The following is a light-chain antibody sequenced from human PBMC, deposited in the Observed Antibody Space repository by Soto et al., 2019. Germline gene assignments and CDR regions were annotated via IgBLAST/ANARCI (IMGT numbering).Light chain of an antibody. CDR1: QSVSSN. V-gene: IGKV3-15*01. Sequence: EIVMPKSPAPLSVSPGERATLSCRASQSVSSNLAWYQQKSGQAPRLLIYGASTRATGIPARFSGSGSGTEFTLTISSLQSEDSAVYYCQQYNKWPPITFGQGTRLEIK. J-gene: IGKJ5*01. CDR2: GAS. CDR3: QQYNKWPPIT.